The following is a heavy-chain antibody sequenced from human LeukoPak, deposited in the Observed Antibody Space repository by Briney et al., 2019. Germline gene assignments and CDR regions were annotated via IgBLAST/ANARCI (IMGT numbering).Heavy chain of an antibody. D-gene: IGHD1-26*01. CDR2: INHSGST. Sequence: SETLSLTCAVYGRSFSGYYWSWIRQPPGKGLEWIGEINHSGSTNYNPSLKSRVTISVDTSKNQFSLKLSSVTAADTAVYYCAAGGGSYYVYYWGQGTLVTVSS. CDR1: GRSFSGYY. V-gene: IGHV4-34*01. J-gene: IGHJ4*02. CDR3: AAGGGSYYVYY.